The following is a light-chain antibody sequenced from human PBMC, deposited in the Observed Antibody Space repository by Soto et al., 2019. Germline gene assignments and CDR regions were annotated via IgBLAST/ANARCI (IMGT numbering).Light chain of an antibody. J-gene: IGKJ5*01. V-gene: IGKV3-20*01. CDR3: KQYAGPPTT. Sequence: PGESATLSCRASQTVSITYLTWYQQKPGQAHRLLIYGASNRATGIPDRFSGSGSGTDFTLTIRRLEPEDFAVYFCKQYAGPPTTFGQGTRLEIK. CDR2: GAS. CDR1: QTVSITY.